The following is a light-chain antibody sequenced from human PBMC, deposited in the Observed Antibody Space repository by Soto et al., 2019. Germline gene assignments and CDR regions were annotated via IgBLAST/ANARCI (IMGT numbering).Light chain of an antibody. Sequence: IQMTQSPSSVSASVGDSVTITCRASQLISSWLAWYQVKPGKAPKLLIYGASNREGGVPSRFSGSESGTFFTLTINSLQPEDFATYYCQQASSFPLTFGGGTTVEI. V-gene: IGKV1-12*01. CDR1: QLISSW. J-gene: IGKJ4*01. CDR2: GAS. CDR3: QQASSFPLT.